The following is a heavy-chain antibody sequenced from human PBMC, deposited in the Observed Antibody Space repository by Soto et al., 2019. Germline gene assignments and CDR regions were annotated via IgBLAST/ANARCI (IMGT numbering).Heavy chain of an antibody. CDR3: VRGGPVAGPPSSEEYHPFEF. Sequence: ASVKVSCKACGYTFIDYYMHWVRQAPGQGLEWMAWINPSSGDTGYAEKFQGRVTMTRDTSISTAYMELNRPNSDDTAVYYCVRGGPVAGPPSSEEYHPFEFLGQATQVNVSS. D-gene: IGHD6-19*01. J-gene: IGHJ3*01. CDR2: INPSSGDT. CDR1: GYTFIDYY. V-gene: IGHV1-2*02.